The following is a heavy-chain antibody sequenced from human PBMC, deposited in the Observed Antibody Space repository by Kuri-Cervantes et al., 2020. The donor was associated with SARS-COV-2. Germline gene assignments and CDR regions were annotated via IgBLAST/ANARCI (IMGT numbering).Heavy chain of an antibody. J-gene: IGHJ5*02. Sequence: SQTLSLTCAASGFTFSSYAMSWIRQPPGKGLEWIGETNHSGSTNYNPSLKSRVTVSVDTSKNQFSLKLSSVTAADTAVYYCARVQQDIVVVPAAHGFDPRGQGTLVTVSS. D-gene: IGHD2-2*01. CDR2: TNHSGST. CDR1: GFTFSSYA. V-gene: IGHV4-34*01. CDR3: ARVQQDIVVVPAAHGFDP.